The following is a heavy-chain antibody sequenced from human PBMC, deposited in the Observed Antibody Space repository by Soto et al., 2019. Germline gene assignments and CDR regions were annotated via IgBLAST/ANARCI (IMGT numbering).Heavy chain of an antibody. CDR3: ARGGYCSSTSCYRSSFDI. J-gene: IGHJ3*02. CDR2: ISSSSSTI. V-gene: IGHV3-48*02. CDR1: GFTFSSYS. Sequence: EVQLVESGGGLVQPGGSLRLSCAASGFTFSSYSMNWVRQAPGKGLEWVSYISSSSSTIYYADSVKGRFTISRDNAKNSLYLQMNSLRDEDTAVYYCARGGYCSSTSCYRSSFDIWGQVTMVTVSS. D-gene: IGHD2-2*01.